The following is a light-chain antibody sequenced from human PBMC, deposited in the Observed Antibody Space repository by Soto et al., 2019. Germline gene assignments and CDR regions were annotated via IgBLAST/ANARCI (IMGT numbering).Light chain of an antibody. Sequence: QSALTQPASVSGSPGQSITISCTGSSSDVGSYNLVSWHQQYPGNAPKLMIYEGSKRPSGVSNRFSGSKCGNTASLTISGLQSEDEADYYCCSYAGRSTLVFGGGTKLTVL. J-gene: IGLJ3*02. CDR3: CSYAGRSTLV. CDR1: SSDVGSYNL. V-gene: IGLV2-23*01. CDR2: EGS.